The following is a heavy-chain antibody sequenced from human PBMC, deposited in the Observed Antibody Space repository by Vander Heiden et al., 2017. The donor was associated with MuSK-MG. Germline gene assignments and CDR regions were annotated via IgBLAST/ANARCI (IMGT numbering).Heavy chain of an antibody. CDR2: ISWDGVNI. CDR1: GFPSDDFA. V-gene: IGHV3-43D*03. CDR3: AKDYYGSGSFQPYFEY. Sequence: EVQLVESGGVVIQPGGSLRLSCAASGFPSDDFAMHWVRQAPGKGLEWVSLISWDGVNIYYADSVKGRFTISRDNSKNSLYLQMNSLRPEDTALYYCAKDYYGSGSFQPYFEYWGQGTLVTVSS. J-gene: IGHJ4*02. D-gene: IGHD3-10*01.